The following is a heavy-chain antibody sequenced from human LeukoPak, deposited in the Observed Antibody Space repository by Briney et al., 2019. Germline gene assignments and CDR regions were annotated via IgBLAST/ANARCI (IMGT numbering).Heavy chain of an antibody. CDR1: GFTFSRYS. CDR3: VRAEVGTTLKYYYYYMDV. V-gene: IGHV3-48*01. J-gene: IGHJ6*03. D-gene: IGHD1-26*01. Sequence: GPLRLSCAASGFTFSRYSMTWVRQAPGKGLEWISFISSSRSTTYYADSVKGRCTISRDNGKNSMYLQMHSLRAEDTAVYYCVRAEVGTTLKYYYYYMDVWGKGTTVTVSS. CDR2: ISSSRSTT.